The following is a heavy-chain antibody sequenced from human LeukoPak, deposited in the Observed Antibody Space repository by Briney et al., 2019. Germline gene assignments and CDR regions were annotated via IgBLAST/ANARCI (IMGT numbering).Heavy chain of an antibody. V-gene: IGHV3-30*18. D-gene: IGHD6-19*01. CDR2: ISYDGSNK. J-gene: IGHJ3*02. CDR1: GFTFSSYS. CDR3: AKASSGGDAFDI. Sequence: TGGSLRLSCAASGFTFSSYSMNWVRQAPSKGLEWVAVISYDGSNKYYADSVKGRFTISRDNSKNTLYLQMNSLRAEDTAVYYCAKASSGGDAFDIWGQGTMVTVSS.